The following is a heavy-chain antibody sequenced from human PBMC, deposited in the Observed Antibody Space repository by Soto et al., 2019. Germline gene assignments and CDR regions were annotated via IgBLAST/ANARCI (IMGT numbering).Heavy chain of an antibody. Sequence: EVQLLESGGGLVQPGGSLRLSCAASGFTFSSYAMSWVRQAPGKGLEWVSAISGSGGSTYYADSVKGRFTISRDNSKNTLYLQMNSLRAEDTAVYYCAKGGTYYDFWSGYLPTGSGDYWGQGTLVTVSS. CDR2: ISGSGGST. CDR3: AKGGTYYDFWSGYLPTGSGDY. J-gene: IGHJ4*02. D-gene: IGHD3-3*01. V-gene: IGHV3-23*01. CDR1: GFTFSSYA.